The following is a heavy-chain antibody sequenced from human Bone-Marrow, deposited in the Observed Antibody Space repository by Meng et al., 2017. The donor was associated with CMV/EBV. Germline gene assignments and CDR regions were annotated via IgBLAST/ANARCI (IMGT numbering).Heavy chain of an antibody. CDR1: GGSISSSSYY. D-gene: IGHD5-18*01. J-gene: IGHJ3*02. V-gene: IGHV4-39*01. Sequence: SETLSLTCTVSGGSISSSSYYWGWIRQPPGKGLEWIGSIYYSGSTYYNPSLKSRVTISVDTSKNQFSLKLSSVTAADTAVYYCARYSRRIQLSWVTDAFDIWGQGTMVTVSS. CDR2: IYYSGST. CDR3: ARYSRRIQLSWVTDAFDI.